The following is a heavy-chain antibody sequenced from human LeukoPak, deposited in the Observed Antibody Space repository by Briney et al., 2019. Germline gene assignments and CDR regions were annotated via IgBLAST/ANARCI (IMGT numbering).Heavy chain of an antibody. CDR2: IYYSGST. J-gene: IGHJ5*02. CDR3: ARGPLLLWFGELSFDP. D-gene: IGHD3-10*01. CDR1: GGSMSGSSYY. Sequence: SGTLSLTCSVSGGSMSGSSYYWGWIRQCPGKGLEWIGYIYYSGSTNYNPSLKSRVTISVDTSKNQFSLKLSSVTAADTAVYYCARGPLLLWFGELSFDPWGQGTLVTVSS. V-gene: IGHV4-61*05.